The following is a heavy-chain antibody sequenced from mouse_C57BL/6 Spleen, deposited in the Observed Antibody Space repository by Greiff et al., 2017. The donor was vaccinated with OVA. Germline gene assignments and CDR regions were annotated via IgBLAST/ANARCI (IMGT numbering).Heavy chain of an antibody. Sequence: VQLQQPGAELVRPGSSVKLSCKASGYTFTSYWMDWVKQRPGQGLEWIGNIYPSDSETHYNQKFKDKATLTVDKSSSTAYMQLSSLTSEDSAVYYCASLYYYGSRGYAMDYWGQGTSVTVSS. V-gene: IGHV1-61*01. CDR3: ASLYYYGSRGYAMDY. CDR1: GYTFTSYW. CDR2: IYPSDSET. J-gene: IGHJ4*01. D-gene: IGHD1-1*01.